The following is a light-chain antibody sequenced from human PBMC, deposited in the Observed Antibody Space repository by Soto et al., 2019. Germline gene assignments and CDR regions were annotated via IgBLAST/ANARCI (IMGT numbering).Light chain of an antibody. V-gene: IGLV2-14*01. Sequence: QSALTQPASVSGSPGQSITISCTGTSSDVGGYNYVSWYQQHPGKAPKLMIYDVSNRPSGVSNRFSGSKSGNTASLTISRLQAEDEADYYRNSYTSSSTYVFGTGTKLTVL. CDR3: NSYTSSSTYV. J-gene: IGLJ1*01. CDR1: SSDVGGYNY. CDR2: DVS.